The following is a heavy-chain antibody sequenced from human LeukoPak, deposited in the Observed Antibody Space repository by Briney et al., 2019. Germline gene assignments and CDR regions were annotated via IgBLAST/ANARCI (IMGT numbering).Heavy chain of an antibody. CDR3: ARHYSNYAYYYYMDV. Sequence: SETLSLTCAVSGFSISSGYHWGWIRQPPGKGLDWIGSIFHSGGSYYNPSLKSRVTMSIDTSKNQFSLNLSSVTAADTAVYYCARHYSNYAYYYYMDVWGKGTTVTVSS. CDR2: IFHSGGS. V-gene: IGHV4-38-2*01. D-gene: IGHD4-11*01. CDR1: GFSISSGYH. J-gene: IGHJ6*03.